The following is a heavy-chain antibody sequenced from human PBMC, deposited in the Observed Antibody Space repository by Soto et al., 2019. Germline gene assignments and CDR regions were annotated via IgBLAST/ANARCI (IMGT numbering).Heavy chain of an antibody. CDR1: GFTFSSYG. D-gene: IGHD3-16*01. Sequence: QVQPVESGGGVVQPGRSLRLSCAASGFTFSSYGMHWVRQAPGKGLEWVAVISYDGSNKYYADSVKGRFTISRDNSKNRLYRQMNSLIAEDTAVYYCAKERLGGSAFDYWCKGTLVTVSS. J-gene: IGHJ4*02. CDR3: AKERLGGSAFDY. CDR2: ISYDGSNK. V-gene: IGHV3-30*18.